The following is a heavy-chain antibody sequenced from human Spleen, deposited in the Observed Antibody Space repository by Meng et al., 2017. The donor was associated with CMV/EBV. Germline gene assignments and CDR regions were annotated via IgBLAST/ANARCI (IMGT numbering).Heavy chain of an antibody. J-gene: IGHJ4*02. CDR2: MNPNSGHT. Sequence: SGYTFTSYDINWVRQDTGQGLEWMGWMNPNSGHTSYAQKFQGRITMTRDTSISTAYMEVTSLSSEDTALYYCARGGGTVRFLEWLNYWGQGTLVTVSS. CDR1: GYTFTSYD. CDR3: ARGGGTVRFLEWLNY. V-gene: IGHV1-8*01. D-gene: IGHD3-3*01.